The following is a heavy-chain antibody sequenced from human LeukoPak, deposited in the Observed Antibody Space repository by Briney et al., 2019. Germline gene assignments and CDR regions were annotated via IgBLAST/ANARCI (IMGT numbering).Heavy chain of an antibody. CDR1: GGSISSGGYY. V-gene: IGHV4-61*09. J-gene: IGHJ5*02. CDR2: IYTSGST. Sequence: NPSQTLSLTCTVSGGSISSGGYYWSWIRQPAGKGLEWIGHIYTSGSTNYNPSLKSRVTMSVDTSKNQFSLKLSSVTAADTAVYYCARDHYSNHGVDPWGQGTLVTVSS. D-gene: IGHD4-11*01. CDR3: ARDHYSNHGVDP.